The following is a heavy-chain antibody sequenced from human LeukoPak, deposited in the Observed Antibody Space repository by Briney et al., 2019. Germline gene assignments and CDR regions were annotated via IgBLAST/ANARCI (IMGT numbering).Heavy chain of an antibody. Sequence: PGGSLRLSCAASGFTFSNAWMSWVRQAPGKGLEWVGRIKSKTDGGTTDYAAPVKGRFTISRDDSKNTLYLQMNSLKTEDTAVYYCTTPVDSSSSHYYYYYMDVWGKGTTVTISS. J-gene: IGHJ6*03. V-gene: IGHV3-15*01. D-gene: IGHD6-6*01. CDR2: IKSKTDGGTT. CDR3: TTPVDSSSSHYYYYYMDV. CDR1: GFTFSNAW.